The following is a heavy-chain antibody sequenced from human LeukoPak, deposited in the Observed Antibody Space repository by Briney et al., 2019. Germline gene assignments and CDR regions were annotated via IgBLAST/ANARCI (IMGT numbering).Heavy chain of an antibody. CDR1: GFTVSTHA. J-gene: IGHJ4*02. V-gene: IGHV3-23*01. Sequence: PGGSLRLSCTASGFTVSTHAMGWVRQAPGKGLEWLSTVSGSDGSTYYADSVKGRFTISRDNAKNTLFLQVNSLRAEDTAVYYCARDRIRGDYWGQGTLVTVSS. D-gene: IGHD1-14*01. CDR3: ARDRIRGDY. CDR2: VSGSDGST.